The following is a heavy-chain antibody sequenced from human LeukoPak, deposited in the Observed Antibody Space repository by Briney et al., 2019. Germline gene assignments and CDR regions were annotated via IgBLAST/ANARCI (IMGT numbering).Heavy chain of an antibody. Sequence: PGGSLRLSCAASGFTVSSNYMNWVRQAPGKGLEWVSVIYSGGSTYYADSVKGRFTISRDNAKNSLFLQMNSLRAEDTAIYYCARDPTADDYWGQGTLVTVSS. CDR3: ARDPTADDY. CDR1: GFTVSSNY. D-gene: IGHD2-2*01. CDR2: IYSGGST. V-gene: IGHV3-53*01. J-gene: IGHJ4*02.